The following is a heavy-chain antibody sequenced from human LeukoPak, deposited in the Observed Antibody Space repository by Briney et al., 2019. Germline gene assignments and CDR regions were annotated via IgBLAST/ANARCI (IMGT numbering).Heavy chain of an antibody. D-gene: IGHD3-3*01. CDR1: GFPFSTFW. CDR3: ARQFGVVITYMDV. J-gene: IGHJ6*03. Sequence: GGSLRLSCAVSGFPFSTFWMSWVRQAPGKGLEWVANINQDGSEKYYVDSVRGRFAISRDNAKNSLYLQMNSLRAEDTAVYYCARQFGVVITYMDVWGKGTTVTVSS. CDR2: INQDGSEK. V-gene: IGHV3-7*01.